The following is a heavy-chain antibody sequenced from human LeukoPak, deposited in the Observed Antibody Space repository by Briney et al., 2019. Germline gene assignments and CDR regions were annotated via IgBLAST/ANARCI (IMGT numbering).Heavy chain of an antibody. CDR3: ATEAAPGPRFDS. J-gene: IGHJ5*01. CDR2: VDPEDGET. CDR1: GYTFTDYY. Sequence: ASVKVSCKVSGYTFTDYYMHWVQQAPGKGLEWMGLVDPEDGETIYAEKFQGRVTITAHTSTDTAYMELIRRRSEDPAVYYSATEAAPGPRFDSWREGTHATVSS. D-gene: IGHD6-13*01. V-gene: IGHV1-69-2*01.